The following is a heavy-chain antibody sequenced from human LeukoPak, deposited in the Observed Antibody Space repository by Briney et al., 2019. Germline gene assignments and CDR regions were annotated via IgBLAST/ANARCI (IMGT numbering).Heavy chain of an antibody. CDR2: SNPNSGDT. J-gene: IGHJ4*02. V-gene: IGHV1-2*02. D-gene: IGHD3-10*01. CDR1: GYTFIGYY. CDR3: ASLRITMVRGEGAYYFDY. Sequence: ASVKLSCKASGYTFIGYYIHWVRQAPGQGLEWMGWSNPNSGDTNYAEKFQGKVTMTTDTSISTVYMELSRLRSDDTAVYYCASLRITMVRGEGAYYFDYWGQGTLVTVSS.